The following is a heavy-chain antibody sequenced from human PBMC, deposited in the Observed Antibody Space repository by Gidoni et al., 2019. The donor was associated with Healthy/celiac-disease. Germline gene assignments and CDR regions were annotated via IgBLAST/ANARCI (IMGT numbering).Heavy chain of an antibody. CDR2: INHSGST. D-gene: IGHD6-19*01. V-gene: IGHV4-34*01. CDR3: ASGVTSADQWLPTSVDY. J-gene: IGHJ4*02. CDR1: GGSFSGYY. Sequence: QVQLQQWGAGMLKPSEPLSLTCAVYGGSFSGYYWRWIRQPPGKGLEWIGEINHSGSTNYNPSLKSRVTISVDTSKNQFSLKLSSVTAADSAVYYCASGVTSADQWLPTSVDYWGQGTLVTVSS.